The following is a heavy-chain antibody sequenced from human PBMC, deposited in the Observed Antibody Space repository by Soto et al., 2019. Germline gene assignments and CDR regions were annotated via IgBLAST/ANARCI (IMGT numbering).Heavy chain of an antibody. J-gene: IGHJ4*02. D-gene: IGHD1-7*01. CDR2: IRSKAYGGTT. CDR3: TSGLWYNWNYVSTPNTDY. Sequence: GGSLRLSCAASGFTFSNAWMSWVRQAPGKGLEWVGFIRSKAYGGTTEYAASVKGRFTISRDDSKSIAYLQMNSLKTEDTAVYYCTSGLWYNWNYVSTPNTDYWGQGTLVNVSS. CDR1: GFTFSNAW. V-gene: IGHV3-49*04.